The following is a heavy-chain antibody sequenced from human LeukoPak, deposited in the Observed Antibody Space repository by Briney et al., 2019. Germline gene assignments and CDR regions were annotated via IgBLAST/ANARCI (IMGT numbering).Heavy chain of an antibody. CDR3: ARQKILDDNYDSSGYYVDQ. D-gene: IGHD3-22*01. Sequence: PETLSLTCSVSNASIISSSYNWGWIRQPPGKGLEWIGSIYYRGRTYYNPSLKIRVTISADTSKNQFSLNLNSVTASDTAVYYCARQKILDDNYDSSGYYVDQWGQGSLVTVSS. J-gene: IGHJ4*02. CDR2: IYYRGRT. V-gene: IGHV4-39*01. CDR1: NASIISSSYN.